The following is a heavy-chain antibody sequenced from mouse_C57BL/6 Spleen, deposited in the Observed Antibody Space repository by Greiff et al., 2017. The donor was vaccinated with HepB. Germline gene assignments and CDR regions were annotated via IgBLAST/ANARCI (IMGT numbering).Heavy chain of an antibody. V-gene: IGHV3-6*01. J-gene: IGHJ2*01. D-gene: IGHD1-1*01. CDR2: ISYDGSN. Sequence: VQLKQSGPGLVKPSQSLSLTCSVTGYSITSGYYWNWIRQFPGNKLEWMGYISYDGSNNYNPSLKNRISITRDTSKNQFFLKLNSVTTEDTATYYCARVGYGSSYGGYFDYWGQGTTLTVSS. CDR3: ARVGYGSSYGGYFDY. CDR1: GYSITSGYY.